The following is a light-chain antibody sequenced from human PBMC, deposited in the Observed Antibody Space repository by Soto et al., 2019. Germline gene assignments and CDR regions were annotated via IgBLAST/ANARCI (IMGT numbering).Light chain of an antibody. J-gene: IGLJ2*01. CDR3: SSYTTTATVI. CDR1: SSDVGDYDY. CDR2: EVS. V-gene: IGLV2-14*01. Sequence: QSALTQPASVSGSPGQSITISCTGTSSDVGDYDYVSWYQHHPGEVPKLIVYEVSNRPSGVSDRFSGSKSGNTASLTISGLQGEDDADYYCSSYTTTATVIFGGGTKLTVL.